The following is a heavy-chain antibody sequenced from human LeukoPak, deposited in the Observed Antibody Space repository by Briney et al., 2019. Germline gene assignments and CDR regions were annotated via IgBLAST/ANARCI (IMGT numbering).Heavy chain of an antibody. D-gene: IGHD6-13*01. J-gene: IGHJ4*02. CDR1: GFTFSDYY. V-gene: IGHV3-11*04. CDR3: ARDGGSSWYFDY. CDR2: ISSSGNTT. Sequence: GGSLRLSCAASGFTFSDYYMSWIRQAPGKGLEWVSYISSSGNTTYHADSVKGQFTISRDNAKNSLYLQMSSLRAEDTAVYYCARDGGSSWYFDYWGQGTLVTVSS.